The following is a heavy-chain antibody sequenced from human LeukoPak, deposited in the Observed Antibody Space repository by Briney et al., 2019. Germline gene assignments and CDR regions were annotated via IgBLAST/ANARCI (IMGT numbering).Heavy chain of an antibody. J-gene: IGHJ6*03. CDR2: IYYSGST. CDR3: ARAGGDPHYYYYYYMDV. D-gene: IGHD2-21*02. Sequence: SETLSLTCTVSGGSISSHYWSWIRQPPGKGLEWIGYIYYSGSTNYNPSLKSRVTISVDTSKNQFSLKLTSVAAAGTAVYYCARAGGDPHYYYYYYMDVWGKGTPVTVSS. CDR1: GGSISSHY. V-gene: IGHV4-59*11.